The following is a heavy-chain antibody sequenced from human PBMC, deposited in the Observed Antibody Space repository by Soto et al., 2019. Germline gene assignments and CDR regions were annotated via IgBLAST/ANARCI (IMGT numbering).Heavy chain of an antibody. D-gene: IGHD6-19*01. J-gene: IGHJ6*02. CDR3: ARDIAVAGTWDYYYGMDV. V-gene: IGHV3-33*01. CDR1: GFTFSSYG. Sequence: GGSLRLSCAASGFTFSSYGMHWVRQAPGKGLEWVVVIWYDGSNKYYADSVKGRFTISRDNSKNTLYLQMNSLRAEDTAVYYCARDIAVAGTWDYYYGMDVWGQGTTVTVSS. CDR2: IWYDGSNK.